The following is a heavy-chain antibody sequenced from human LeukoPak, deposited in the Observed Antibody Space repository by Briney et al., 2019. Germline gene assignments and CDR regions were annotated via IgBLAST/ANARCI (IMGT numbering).Heavy chain of an antibody. D-gene: IGHD3/OR15-3a*01. Sequence: GGSLRLSCAASGFTFNTYWMHWVRQAPGRGLVWVARVHREGTTTAYADSVKGRFTISRDNAKNTLYLQMTNLRAEDTAVYYCARDSDWILFDYWGRGTLVTVSS. CDR2: VHREGTTT. CDR1: GFTFNTYW. CDR3: ARDSDWILFDY. V-gene: IGHV3-74*03. J-gene: IGHJ4*02.